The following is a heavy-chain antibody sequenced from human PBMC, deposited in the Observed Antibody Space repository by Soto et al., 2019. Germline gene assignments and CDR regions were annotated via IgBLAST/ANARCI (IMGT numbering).Heavy chain of an antibody. CDR1: GYSFTNND. J-gene: IGHJ5*01. Sequence: ASVKVSCKASGYSFTNNDVTWVRQATGQGLEWMGWMNPGSGDTGYAQKFQGRVTMTSDTSISTAYMELRSLRVDDTAVYYCARYHQELILYNWFASWAQRTSDIVSS. D-gene: IGHD1-7*01. CDR3: ARYHQELILYNWFAS. CDR2: MNPGSGDT. V-gene: IGHV1-8*01.